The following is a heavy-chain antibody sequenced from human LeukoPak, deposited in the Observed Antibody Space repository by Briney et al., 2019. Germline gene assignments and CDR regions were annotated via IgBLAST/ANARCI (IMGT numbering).Heavy chain of an antibody. V-gene: IGHV3-21*01. CDR3: VGRSCTDGVCCVDY. Sequence: PGGSLRLSCAASGFTFSTYTMNWVRQAPGKGPEWVSSISTTGHAIYYIDFVKGRFTISRDNAKNSLYLQMNSLRAEDTAVYYCVGRSCTDGVCCVDYWGQGTLVSVS. CDR1: GFTFSTYT. J-gene: IGHJ4*02. D-gene: IGHD2-8*01. CDR2: ISTTGHAI.